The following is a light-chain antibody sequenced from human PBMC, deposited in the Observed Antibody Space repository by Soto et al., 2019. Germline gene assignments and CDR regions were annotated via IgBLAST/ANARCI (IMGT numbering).Light chain of an antibody. CDR2: GAS. CDR3: QQYGSPPQT. J-gene: IGKJ1*01. V-gene: IGKV3-20*01. CDR1: QSVRSSY. Sequence: EIVLTQSPGTLSLSPGERATLSCRASQSVRSSYLAWYQQKPGDAPRLLIYGASSRATGIPDRFSGSGSGTDFTLTISRLEPEDFAVYYCQQYGSPPQTFGQRTKVEIK.